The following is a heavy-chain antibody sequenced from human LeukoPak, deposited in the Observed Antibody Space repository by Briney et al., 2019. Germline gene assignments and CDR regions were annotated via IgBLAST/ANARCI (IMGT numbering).Heavy chain of an antibody. CDR1: GFTFSSYA. CDR2: ISGSGGST. J-gene: IGHJ3*02. Sequence: GGSLRLSCAASGFTFSSYAMSWVRQVPGKGLEWVSAISGSGGSTYYADSVKGGFTIPRDNSKNTLSLQMNSRRAEDTPVYYCAKRFFDFDYHDNRGAFDIWGRGTMVTVS. CDR3: AKRFFDFDYHDNRGAFDI. V-gene: IGHV3-23*01. D-gene: IGHD3-22*01.